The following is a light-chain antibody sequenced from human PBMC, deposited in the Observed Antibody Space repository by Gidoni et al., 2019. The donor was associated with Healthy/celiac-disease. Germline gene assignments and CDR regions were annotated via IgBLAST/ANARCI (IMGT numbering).Light chain of an antibody. Sequence: QSALTQPASVSGSPGQSITISCTGTSRDVGGYHYVSWYQQHPGKAPKLMIYEVSNRPSGVSNRFSGSKSGNTASLTISGLQAEDEADYYCSSYTSSSILFGGGTKLTVL. J-gene: IGLJ2*01. CDR2: EVS. V-gene: IGLV2-14*01. CDR1: SRDVGGYHY. CDR3: SSYTSSSIL.